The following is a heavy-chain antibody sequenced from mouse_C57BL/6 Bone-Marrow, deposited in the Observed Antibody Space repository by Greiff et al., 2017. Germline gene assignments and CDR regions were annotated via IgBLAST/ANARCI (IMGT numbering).Heavy chain of an antibody. CDR3: ARPYGSSYDYYAMDY. D-gene: IGHD1-1*01. V-gene: IGHV1-81*01. CDR1: GYTFTSYG. CDR2: IYPRSGNT. Sequence: LEESGAELARPGASVKLSCKASGYTFTSYGISWVKQRTGQGLEWIGEIYPRSGNTYYNEKFKGKATLTADKSSSTAYMELRSLTSEDSAVYFCARPYGSSYDYYAMDYWGQGTSVTVSS. J-gene: IGHJ4*01.